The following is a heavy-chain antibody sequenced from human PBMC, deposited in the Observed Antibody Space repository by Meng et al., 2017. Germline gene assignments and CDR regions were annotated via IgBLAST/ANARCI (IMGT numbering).Heavy chain of an antibody. Sequence: GERVHSGMEVKKPGASVKVSCKASGYTFTSYDITWVRQATGQGLEWMGWINPNSGNTGYAQKFQGRVTITRNTSISTAYMELSSLRSEDTAVYYCARGLAVAGTVFWFDPWGQGTLVTVFS. CDR3: ARGLAVAGTVFWFDP. CDR1: GYTFTSYD. D-gene: IGHD6-19*01. CDR2: INPNSGNT. J-gene: IGHJ5*02. V-gene: IGHV1-8*03.